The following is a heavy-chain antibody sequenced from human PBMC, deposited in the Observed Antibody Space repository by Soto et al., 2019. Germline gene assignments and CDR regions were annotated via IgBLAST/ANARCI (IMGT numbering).Heavy chain of an antibody. D-gene: IGHD2-15*01. CDR2: TYYRSKWYN. J-gene: IGHJ6*02. V-gene: IGHV6-1*01. CDR3: AREDIVVVVAATPHYYYYGMDV. CDR1: GDSVSSNSAA. Sequence: SQTLSLTCAISGDSVSSNSAAWNWIRQSPPRGLEWLGRTYYRSKWYNDYAVSVKSRITINPDTSKNQFSLQLNSVTPEDTAVYYCAREDIVVVVAATPHYYYYGMDVWGQGTTVTVSS.